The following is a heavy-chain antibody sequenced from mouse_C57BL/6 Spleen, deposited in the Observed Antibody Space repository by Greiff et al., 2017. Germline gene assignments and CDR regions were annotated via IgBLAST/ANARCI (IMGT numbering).Heavy chain of an antibody. Sequence: QVQLQQSGAELVRPGASVKLSCKASGYTFTDYYINWVKQRPGQGLEWIARIYPGSGNTYYNEKFKGKATLTAETSSSTAYMQLSSLTSEDSAVYFCAGDYYVAMDYWGQGTSVTVSS. CDR3: AGDYYVAMDY. CDR2: IYPGSGNT. V-gene: IGHV1-76*01. CDR1: GYTFTDYY. J-gene: IGHJ4*01. D-gene: IGHD2-1*01.